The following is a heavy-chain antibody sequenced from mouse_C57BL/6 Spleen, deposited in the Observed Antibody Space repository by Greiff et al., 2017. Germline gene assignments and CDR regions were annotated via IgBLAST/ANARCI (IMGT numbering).Heavy chain of an antibody. V-gene: IGHV1-55*01. J-gene: IGHJ4*01. CDR3: ARGEDYDAMDY. Sequence: QVQLQQPGAELVKPGASVTMSCKASGYTFTSYWITWVKQRPGQGLEWIGDIYPGSGSTNYNEKFKSKATLTVDTSSSTAYMQLSSLTSEDSAVYYCARGEDYDAMDYWGQGTSVTVSS. CDR1: GYTFTSYW. CDR2: IYPGSGST.